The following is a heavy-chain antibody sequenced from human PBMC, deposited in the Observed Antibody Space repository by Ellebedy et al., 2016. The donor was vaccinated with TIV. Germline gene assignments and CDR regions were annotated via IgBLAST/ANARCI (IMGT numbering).Heavy chain of an antibody. D-gene: IGHD3-10*01. CDR3: ARGYGSGSYYGWFDP. V-gene: IGHV1-8*02. J-gene: IGHJ5*02. CDR2: MNPNSGNT. CDR1: GYTFTTSG. Sequence: ASVKVSCXASGYTFTTSGISWVRQAPGQGLEWMGWMNPNSGNTGYAQKFQGRVTMTRNTSISTAYMELSSLRSDDTAVYYCARGYGSGSYYGWFDPWGQGTLVTVSS.